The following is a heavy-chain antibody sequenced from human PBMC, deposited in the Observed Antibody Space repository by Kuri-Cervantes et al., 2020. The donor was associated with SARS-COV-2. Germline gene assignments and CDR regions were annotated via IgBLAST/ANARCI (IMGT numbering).Heavy chain of an antibody. J-gene: IGHJ3*02. CDR2: IYTSGST. V-gene: IGHV4-4*07. D-gene: IGHD6-19*01. CDR1: GGSISSYY. Sequence: GSLRLSFTASGGSISSYYWSWIRQPAGKGLKWLGRIYTSGSTNYNPSLKSRVTMSVDTSKNQFSLKLSSVTAADTAVYYCARERYSSGSAFDIWGQGTMVTVSS. CDR3: ARERYSSGSAFDI.